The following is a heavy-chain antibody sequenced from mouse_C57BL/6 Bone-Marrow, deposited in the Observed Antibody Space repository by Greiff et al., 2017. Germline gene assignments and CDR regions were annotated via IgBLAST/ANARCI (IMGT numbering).Heavy chain of an antibody. D-gene: IGHD1-1*01. J-gene: IGHJ1*03. V-gene: IGHV1-81*01. Sequence: VQLQESGAELARPGASVKLSCKASGYTFTSYGISWVKQRTGQGLEWIGEIYPRSGNTYYNEKFKGKATLTADKSSSTAYMELRSLTSEDSAVYFCARVHYGSSPYWYFDVWGTGTTVTVSS. CDR2: IYPRSGNT. CDR3: ARVHYGSSPYWYFDV. CDR1: GYTFTSYG.